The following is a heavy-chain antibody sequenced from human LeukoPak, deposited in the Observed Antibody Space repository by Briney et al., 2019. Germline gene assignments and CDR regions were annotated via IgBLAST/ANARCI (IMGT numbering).Heavy chain of an antibody. Sequence: PSETLSLTCAVYGGSFSGYYWSWIRQPPGKGLEWTGEINHSGSTNYNPSLKSRVTISVDTSKNQFSLKLSSVTAADTAVYYCARGRIGRFGGFDYWGQGTLVTVSS. CDR3: ARGRIGRFGGFDY. V-gene: IGHV4-34*01. CDR2: INHSGST. CDR1: GGSFSGYY. D-gene: IGHD3-10*01. J-gene: IGHJ4*02.